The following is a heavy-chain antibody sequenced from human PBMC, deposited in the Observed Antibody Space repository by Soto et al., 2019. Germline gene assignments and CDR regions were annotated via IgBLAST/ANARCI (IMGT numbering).Heavy chain of an antibody. CDR1: WFPFYCYC. Sequence: GGSLNLSFAPIWFPFYCYCMHWVGGDTGGRLVWVSHINSDGSDTSYADSVKGRFTISRDNAKNTLYLHMNSLRAEDTAVYYCTRGPPYCSGGSCSPQDYYYYGMDVWGQGT. D-gene: IGHD2-15*01. V-gene: IGHV3-74*01. J-gene: IGHJ6*02. CDR2: INSDGSDT. CDR3: TRGPPYCSGGSCSPQDYYYYGMDV.